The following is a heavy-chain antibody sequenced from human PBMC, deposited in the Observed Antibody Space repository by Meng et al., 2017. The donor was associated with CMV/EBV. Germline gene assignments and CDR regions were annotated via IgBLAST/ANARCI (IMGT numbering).Heavy chain of an antibody. CDR2: SYSGGSST. J-gene: IGHJ4*02. Sequence: GGSLRLSCAASGFTFSSYAMSGVRQAPGKGREWVSVSYSGGSSTYYADSVKGRFTISRDNSKNTLYLQMNSLRAEDTAVYYCAKNYDSSGYYSSYYFDYWGQGTLVTVSS. D-gene: IGHD3-22*01. CDR1: GFTFSSYA. CDR3: AKNYDSSGYYSSYYFDY. V-gene: IGHV3-23*03.